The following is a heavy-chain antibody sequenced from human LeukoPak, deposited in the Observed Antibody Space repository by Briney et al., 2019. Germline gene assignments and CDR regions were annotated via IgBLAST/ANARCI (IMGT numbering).Heavy chain of an antibody. J-gene: IGHJ4*02. CDR2: ISSSGDTI. D-gene: IGHD3-9*01. V-gene: IGHV3-48*04. CDR3: ARDAPYLSGNTHVDF. CDR1: GCTFSNYS. Sequence: GGSLCLTCTASGCTFSNYSMNWVRQAPEKGLEWISYISSSGDTIYYADSMKGRFTISRDNAKNSLYLQMSSLRADDTAVYYCARDAPYLSGNTHVDFGGQGNRVTVSS.